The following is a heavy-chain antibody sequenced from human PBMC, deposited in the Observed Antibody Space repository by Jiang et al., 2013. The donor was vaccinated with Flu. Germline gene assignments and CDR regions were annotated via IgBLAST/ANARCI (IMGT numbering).Heavy chain of an antibody. CDR2: IIPIFGTA. CDR1: GGTFSSYA. D-gene: IGHD6-19*01. J-gene: IGHJ2*01. Sequence: SGSSVKVSCKASGGTFSSYAISWVRQAPGQGLEWMGGIIPIFGTANYAQKFQGRVTITADESTSTAYMELSSLRSEDTAVYYCARGGYGGGWTYFDLWGRGTLVTVSS. CDR3: ARGGYGGGWTYFDL. V-gene: IGHV1-69*01.